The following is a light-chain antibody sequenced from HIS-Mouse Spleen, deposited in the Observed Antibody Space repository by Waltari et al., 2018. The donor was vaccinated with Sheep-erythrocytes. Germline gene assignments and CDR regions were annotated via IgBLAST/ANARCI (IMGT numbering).Light chain of an antibody. Sequence: QSALTQPPSASGSPGQSVPISCTGTSRYVGGYNYVPWYQQHPGKAPKLMIYEVSKRPSGVPDRFSGSKSGNTASLTVSGLQAEDEADYYCSSYAGSNNWVFGGGTKLTVL. J-gene: IGLJ3*02. CDR1: SRYVGGYNY. CDR3: SSYAGSNNWV. CDR2: EVS. V-gene: IGLV2-8*01.